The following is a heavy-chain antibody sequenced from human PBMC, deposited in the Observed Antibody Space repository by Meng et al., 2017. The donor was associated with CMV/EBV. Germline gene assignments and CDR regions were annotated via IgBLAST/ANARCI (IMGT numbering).Heavy chain of an antibody. Sequence: SSGRYYRSWIRQHPGKGLELIGYIYYCGSTYYNPSLKSRVTMSVDTSKNQFSLKLSSVTAADTAVYYCARDRGCSGGSCPSGWFDPWGQGTLVTVSS. CDR3: ARDRGCSGGSCPSGWFDP. J-gene: IGHJ5*02. CDR2: IYYCGST. D-gene: IGHD2-15*01. CDR1: SSGRYY. V-gene: IGHV4-31*02.